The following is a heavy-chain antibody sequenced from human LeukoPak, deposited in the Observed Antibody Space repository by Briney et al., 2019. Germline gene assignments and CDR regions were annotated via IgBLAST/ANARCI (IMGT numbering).Heavy chain of an antibody. Sequence: PSETLSLTCTVSGGSISSYYWSWIRQPPGKGLEWIGYIYYSGSTNHNPSLKSRVTISVDTPKNQFSLKLSSVTAADTAVYYCARHGPDCSGGSCYSLIDYWGQGTLVTVSS. CDR2: IYYSGST. J-gene: IGHJ4*02. D-gene: IGHD2-15*01. CDR1: GGSISSYY. CDR3: ARHGPDCSGGSCYSLIDY. V-gene: IGHV4-59*08.